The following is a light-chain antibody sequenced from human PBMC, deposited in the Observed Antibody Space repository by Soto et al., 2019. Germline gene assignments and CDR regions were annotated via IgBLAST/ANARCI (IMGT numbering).Light chain of an antibody. V-gene: IGLV2-14*01. J-gene: IGLJ2*01. CDR3: SSYTSSSIVV. CDR1: SSDVGGYNY. CDR2: EVS. Sequence: QSALTQPASVSGSPGQSITISCTGTSSDVGGYNYVSWYQQHPGKAPKLMIYEVSNRPSGVSNRFSGSKSGNTASLTISGLQAEDEADYYCSSYTSSSIVVFGGGTKL.